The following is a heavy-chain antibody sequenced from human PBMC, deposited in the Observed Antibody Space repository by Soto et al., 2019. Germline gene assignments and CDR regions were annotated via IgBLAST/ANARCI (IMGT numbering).Heavy chain of an antibody. D-gene: IGHD5-18*01. CDR3: ARDVAYSYGPLDY. Sequence: ASVKVSCKASGYTVTGYDIHWGRQAPGQRLEWMGWINAANGNTKYSQKFQGRVTITRDTSASTAYMELSSLRDEDTAVYYCARDVAYSYGPLDYWGQGTLVTVSS. J-gene: IGHJ4*02. CDR2: INAANGNT. V-gene: IGHV1-3*01. CDR1: GYTVTGYD.